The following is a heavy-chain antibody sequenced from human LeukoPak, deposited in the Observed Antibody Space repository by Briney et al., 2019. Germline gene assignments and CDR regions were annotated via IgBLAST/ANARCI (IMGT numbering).Heavy chain of an antibody. V-gene: IGHV4-59*01. CDR2: IYYSGST. D-gene: IGHD5-24*01. Sequence: SETLSLTCTVSGGSISSYYWSWIRQPPGKGLEWIGYIYYSGSTNYNPSLKSRVTISVDTSKSQFSLKLSSVTAADTAVYYCARIRRDGYNDAFDIWGQGTMVTVSS. CDR1: GGSISSYY. J-gene: IGHJ3*02. CDR3: ARIRRDGYNDAFDI.